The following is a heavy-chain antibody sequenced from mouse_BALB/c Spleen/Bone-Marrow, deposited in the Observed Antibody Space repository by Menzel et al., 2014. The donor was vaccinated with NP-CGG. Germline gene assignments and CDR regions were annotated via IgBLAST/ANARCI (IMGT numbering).Heavy chain of an antibody. Sequence: VQLQQSGAELARPGASVKMSCKASGYTFAYYTVHWVKQRPGQGLEWIGYINPSSGYTNYNQKFKDKATLTTDKSSSTAYMQLSSLTSGDSAVYYCAREVYGSWFAYWGQGTLVTVSA. J-gene: IGHJ3*01. CDR1: GYTFAYYT. CDR3: AREVYGSWFAY. CDR2: INPSSGYT. V-gene: IGHV1-4*01. D-gene: IGHD2-2*01.